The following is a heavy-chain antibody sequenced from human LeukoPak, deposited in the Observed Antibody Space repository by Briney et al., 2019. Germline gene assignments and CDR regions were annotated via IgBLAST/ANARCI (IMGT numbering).Heavy chain of an antibody. J-gene: IGHJ4*02. D-gene: IGHD3-10*01. CDR3: ARDHFGSLDS. CDR1: GFSVTTDSYC. CDR2: DYCGGNT. V-gene: IGHV4-61*01. Sequence: SETLSLTCTVSGFSVTTDSYCWGWIRQPPGKGLEWIGYDYCGGNTNYDPSLKRRVSISVDTSKNQFSLTLTSVTAADTAVYFCARDHFGSLDSWGQGILVTVSS.